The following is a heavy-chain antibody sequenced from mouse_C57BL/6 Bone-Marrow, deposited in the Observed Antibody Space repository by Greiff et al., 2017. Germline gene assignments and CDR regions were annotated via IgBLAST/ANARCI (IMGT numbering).Heavy chain of an antibody. CDR2: ISSGGSYT. J-gene: IGHJ4*01. Sequence: DVHLVESGGDLVKPGGSLKLSCAASGFTFSSYGMSWVRQTPDKRLEWVATISSGGSYTYYPDSVTGRFTLSRDNAKNTLYLEMSSLKSEDTAMYYCARHYYGSSSRAMDYWGQGTSVTVSS. V-gene: IGHV5-6*01. D-gene: IGHD1-1*01. CDR1: GFTFSSYG. CDR3: ARHYYGSSSRAMDY.